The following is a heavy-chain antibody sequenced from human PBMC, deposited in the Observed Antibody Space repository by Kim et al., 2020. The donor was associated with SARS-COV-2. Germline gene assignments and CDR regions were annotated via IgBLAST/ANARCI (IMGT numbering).Heavy chain of an antibody. J-gene: IGHJ6*02. CDR2: ISSSGTTI. D-gene: IGHD3-22*01. Sequence: GGSLRLSCEASGFTFSSYEMNWVRQAPGKGLEWVSHISSSGTTIYYADSVKGRFTISRDNAKNSLFLQMNSLRAEDTAVYYCARDRGVVVINYYYYDMDVWGQGTTVTVSS. CDR3: ARDRGVVVINYYYYDMDV. V-gene: IGHV3-48*03. CDR1: GFTFSSYE.